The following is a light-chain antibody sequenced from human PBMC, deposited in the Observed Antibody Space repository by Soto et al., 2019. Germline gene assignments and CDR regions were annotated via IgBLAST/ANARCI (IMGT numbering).Light chain of an antibody. CDR3: SSYTTSSTSV. V-gene: IGLV2-14*01. Sequence: QSVLTQPASVSGSPGQSITISCTGTSSDVGGYKYVSWYQQHPGKAPKLLIYEVSNRPSGVSNRFSGSKSGNTASLTISGLQAEDEADYYCSSYTTSSTSVFGTGTKVTVL. CDR1: SSDVGGYKY. J-gene: IGLJ1*01. CDR2: EVS.